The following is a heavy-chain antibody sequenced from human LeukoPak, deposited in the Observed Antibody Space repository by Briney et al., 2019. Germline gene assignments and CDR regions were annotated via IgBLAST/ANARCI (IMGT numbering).Heavy chain of an antibody. V-gene: IGHV3-30*04. D-gene: IGHD2-2*01. CDR2: ISYDGSNK. Sequence: SGGSLRLSCAASGFTFSSYAMHWVRQAPGKGLEWVAVISYDGSNKYYADSVKGRFTISRDNSKNTLYLQMNSLRAEDTAVYYCAKVVYCSSTSCYEGFDYWGQGTLVTVSS. J-gene: IGHJ4*02. CDR3: AKVVYCSSTSCYEGFDY. CDR1: GFTFSSYA.